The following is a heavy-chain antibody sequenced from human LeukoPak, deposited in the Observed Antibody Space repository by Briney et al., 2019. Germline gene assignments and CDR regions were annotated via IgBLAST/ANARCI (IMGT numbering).Heavy chain of an antibody. CDR3: ARQWKSTGDFVY. CDR2: IYYSGST. V-gene: IGHV4-59*08. CDR1: GGSISSYY. D-gene: IGHD1-1*01. Sequence: PSETLSLTCTVSGGSISSYYWSWIRQPPGKGLEWIGYIYYSGSTNYNPSLKSRVTISVDTSKNQFSLKLSSVTAADTAVYYCARQWKSTGDFVYWGQGTLVTVSS. J-gene: IGHJ4*02.